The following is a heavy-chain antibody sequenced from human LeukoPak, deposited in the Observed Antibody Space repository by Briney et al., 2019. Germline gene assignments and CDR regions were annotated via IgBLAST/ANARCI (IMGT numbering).Heavy chain of an antibody. J-gene: IGHJ4*02. D-gene: IGHD6-13*01. V-gene: IGHV3-23*01. Sequence: PGGSLRLSCAASGFTFSCYAMSWVRQAPGKGLEWVSAISGSGGSTYYADSVKGRFTISRDNSKNTLYLQMNSLRAEDTAVYYCAKDGSSGPAVYFDYWGQGTLVTVSS. CDR1: GFTFSCYA. CDR2: ISGSGGST. CDR3: AKDGSSGPAVYFDY.